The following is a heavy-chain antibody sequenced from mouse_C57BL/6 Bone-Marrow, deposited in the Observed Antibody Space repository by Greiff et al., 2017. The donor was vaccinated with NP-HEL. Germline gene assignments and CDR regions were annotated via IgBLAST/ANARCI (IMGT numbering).Heavy chain of an antibody. CDR2: INPYNGGT. D-gene: IGHD1-1*01. Sequence: EVQLQESGPVLVKPGASVKMSCKASGYTFTDYYMNWVKQSHGKSLEWIGVINPYNGGTSYNQKFKGKATLTVDKSSSTAYMELNSLTSEDSAVYYCARFVVVATDYWGQGTTLTVSS. CDR1: GYTFTDYY. J-gene: IGHJ2*01. CDR3: ARFVVVATDY. V-gene: IGHV1-19*01.